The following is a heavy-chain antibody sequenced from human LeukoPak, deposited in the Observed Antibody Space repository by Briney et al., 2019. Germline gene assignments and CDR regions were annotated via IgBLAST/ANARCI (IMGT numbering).Heavy chain of an antibody. J-gene: IGHJ3*02. Sequence: VASVKVSCKASGYTFTGYYMHWVRQAPGQGLEWMGWINPNSGGTNYAQKFQGRVTMTRDTSISTAYMELSRLRSDDTAAYYCARRRVGLRYFDWPNDAFDIWGQGTMVTVSS. CDR3: ARRRVGLRYFDWPNDAFDI. CDR2: INPNSGGT. CDR1: GYTFTGYY. D-gene: IGHD3-9*01. V-gene: IGHV1-2*02.